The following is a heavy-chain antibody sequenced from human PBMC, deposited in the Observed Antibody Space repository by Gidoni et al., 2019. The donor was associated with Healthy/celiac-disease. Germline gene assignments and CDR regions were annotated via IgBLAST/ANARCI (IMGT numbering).Heavy chain of an antibody. D-gene: IGHD2-2*01. V-gene: IGHV3-48*01. CDR2: ISSSSSTI. CDR3: AREVRDIVVVPAPRGMDV. Sequence: EVQLVESGGGLVQPGGSLRLSCAASGFTFSSYSMNWVRQAPGKGLEWVSYISSSSSTIYYADSVKGRFTISRDNAKNSLYLQMNSLRAEDTAVYYCAREVRDIVVVPAPRGMDVWGQGTTVTVSS. J-gene: IGHJ6*02. CDR1: GFTFSSYS.